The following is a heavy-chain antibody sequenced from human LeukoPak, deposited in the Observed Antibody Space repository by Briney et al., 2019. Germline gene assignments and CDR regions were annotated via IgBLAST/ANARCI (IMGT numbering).Heavy chain of an antibody. CDR2: ISSSSSYI. Sequence: GGSLRLSCAASGFTFSSYSMNWVRQAPGKGLEWVSSISSSSSYIYYADSVKGRFTIFRDNAKNSLYLQMNSLRAEDTAVYYCARDMEEQWPSDAFDIWGQGTMVTVSS. V-gene: IGHV3-21*01. J-gene: IGHJ3*02. D-gene: IGHD6-19*01. CDR3: ARDMEEQWPSDAFDI. CDR1: GFTFSSYS.